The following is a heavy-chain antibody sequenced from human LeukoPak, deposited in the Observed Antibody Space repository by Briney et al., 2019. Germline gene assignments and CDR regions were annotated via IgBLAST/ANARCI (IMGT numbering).Heavy chain of an antibody. Sequence: PSETLSLTCTVSGGSISSGDYYWSWIRQPPGKGLEWIGYIYYSGSTYYNPSLKSRVTISVDTSKNQFSLKLSPVTAADTAVYYCARDLPSGSYYATEHDAFDIWGQGTMVTVSS. CDR2: IYYSGST. CDR3: ARDLPSGSYYATEHDAFDI. D-gene: IGHD1-26*01. J-gene: IGHJ3*02. V-gene: IGHV4-30-4*08. CDR1: GGSISSGDYY.